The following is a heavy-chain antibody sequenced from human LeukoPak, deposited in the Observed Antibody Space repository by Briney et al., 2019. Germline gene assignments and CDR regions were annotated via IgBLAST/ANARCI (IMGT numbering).Heavy chain of an antibody. CDR2: INPNSGGT. V-gene: IGHV1-2*02. J-gene: IGHJ4*02. CDR3: ARAKGDY. CDR1: GYTFTSYD. Sequence: ASVKVSCKASGYTFTSYDINWVRQATGQGLEWMGWINPNSGGTNYAQKFQGRVTMTRDTSISTAYMELSRLRSDDTAVYYCARAKGDYWGQGTLVTVSS.